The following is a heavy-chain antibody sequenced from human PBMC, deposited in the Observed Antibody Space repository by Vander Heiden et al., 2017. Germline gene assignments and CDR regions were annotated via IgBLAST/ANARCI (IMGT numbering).Heavy chain of an antibody. Sequence: QVQLVQSGAEVKKPGASVKVSCRASGYTFTRYDINWVRQATGQGLEWMGRVNPISGGTDYAQQFKGRVTMTRNTSINTVYMELSSLRSEDTAVYFCAKDLRCSSPSCSTLENDYGMDIWGQGTTVTVSS. CDR1: GYTFTRYD. CDR2: VNPISGGT. V-gene: IGHV1-8*01. CDR3: AKDLRCSSPSCSTLENDYGMDI. D-gene: IGHD2-2*02. J-gene: IGHJ6*02.